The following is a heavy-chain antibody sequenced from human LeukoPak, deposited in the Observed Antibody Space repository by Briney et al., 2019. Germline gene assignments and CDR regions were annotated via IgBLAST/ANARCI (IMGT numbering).Heavy chain of an antibody. J-gene: IGHJ5*02. D-gene: IGHD6-19*01. CDR1: GGSISSYY. CDR2: IYYSGST. V-gene: IGHV4-59*01. CDR3: ARDMGSGWPNWFDP. Sequence: SETLSLTCTVSGGSISSYYWSWIRQPPGKGLEWIGYIYYSGSTNYNPSLKSRVTISVDTSKNQFSLKLSSVTAADTGVYYCARDMGSGWPNWFDPWGQGTLVTVSS.